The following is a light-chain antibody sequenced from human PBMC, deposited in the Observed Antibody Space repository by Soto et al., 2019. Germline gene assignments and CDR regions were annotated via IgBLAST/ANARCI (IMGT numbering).Light chain of an antibody. CDR1: QSINNC. J-gene: IGKJ3*01. Sequence: DIQMTQSPSSLSASVGDRVTITCRASQSINNCLNWYQQKPGKAPKLLIYAASSLQSGVPSRFSGSGSGTQFTLTISSLQPEDFATYYCQQGFNTPNTCGPGTKVDIK. V-gene: IGKV1-39*01. CDR2: AAS. CDR3: QQGFNTPNT.